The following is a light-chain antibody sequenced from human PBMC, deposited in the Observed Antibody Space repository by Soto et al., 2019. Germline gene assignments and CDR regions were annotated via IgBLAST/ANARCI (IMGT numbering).Light chain of an antibody. CDR3: QQRSNWPPIT. Sequence: DIQMTQSPSSLSASVGDRITITCRASQDISNYLAWYQQKPGKVPKLLIYSASTLQSGVPSRFSGSGSGTDFTLTISSLQPEDFAVYYCQQRSNWPPITCGQGTRREIK. V-gene: IGKV1-27*01. CDR2: SAS. CDR1: QDISNY. J-gene: IGKJ5*01.